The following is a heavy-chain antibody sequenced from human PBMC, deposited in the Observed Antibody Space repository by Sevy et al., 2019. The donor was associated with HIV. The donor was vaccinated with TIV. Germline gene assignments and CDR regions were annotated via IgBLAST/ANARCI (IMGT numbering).Heavy chain of an antibody. Sequence: ASVKVSCKASGYTFTSYGISWVRQAPGQGLEWMGWISAYNGNTNYAQKLQGRVTMTTDTSTGTAYMELRSLRSDDTAVYYCARRGIETLYYDFWSGYYGAFDIWGQGTMVTVSS. CDR1: GYTFTSYG. CDR3: ARRGIETLYYDFWSGYYGAFDI. D-gene: IGHD3-3*01. V-gene: IGHV1-18*01. CDR2: ISAYNGNT. J-gene: IGHJ3*02.